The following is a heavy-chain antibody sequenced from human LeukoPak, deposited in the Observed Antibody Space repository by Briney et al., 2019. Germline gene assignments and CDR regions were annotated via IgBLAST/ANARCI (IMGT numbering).Heavy chain of an antibody. J-gene: IGHJ4*02. Sequence: GGSLRLSCAASGFTFSNYAMNWVRQAPGKGLEWVSSISGSSSDIYYADSVKGRFTISRDNAKNSLYLQMNSLRAEDTAVYYCARRGYSDRSGYDYWGQGTLVTVSS. CDR1: GFTFSNYA. CDR2: ISGSSSDI. D-gene: IGHD3-22*01. V-gene: IGHV3-21*01. CDR3: ARRGYSDRSGYDY.